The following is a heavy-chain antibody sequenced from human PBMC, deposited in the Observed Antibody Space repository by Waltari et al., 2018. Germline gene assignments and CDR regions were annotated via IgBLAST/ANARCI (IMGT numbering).Heavy chain of an antibody. CDR3: ARVEYSYGPYCFDS. Sequence: LQLQESGPGLVKPSETLSLTCPVSGDPISSSRYSWGWIRPPPGKGQVWVSRISSEGNTTTDADSVKGRFTITRNNAKNTLYLQMNSLRAEDTAVYYCARVEYSYGPYCFDSWGQGTPVTVSS. J-gene: IGHJ4*02. CDR1: GDPISSSRYS. D-gene: IGHD5-18*01. V-gene: IGHV3-74*03. CDR2: ISSEGNTT.